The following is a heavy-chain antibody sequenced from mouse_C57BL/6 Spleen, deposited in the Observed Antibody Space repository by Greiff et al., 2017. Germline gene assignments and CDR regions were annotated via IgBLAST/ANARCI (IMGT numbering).Heavy chain of an antibody. Sequence: QVQLQQSGAELVRPGASVTLSCKASGYTFTDYEMHWVKQTPVHGLEWIGAIDPETGGTAYNQKFKGKAILTADKSSSTAYMELRSLPSEDSAVYYCTRWRYAMDYWGQGTSVTVSS. CDR1: GYTFTDYE. J-gene: IGHJ4*01. V-gene: IGHV1-15*01. CDR2: IDPETGGT. CDR3: TRWRYAMDY.